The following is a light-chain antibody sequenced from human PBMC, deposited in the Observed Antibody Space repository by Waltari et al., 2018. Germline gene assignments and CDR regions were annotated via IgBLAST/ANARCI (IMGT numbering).Light chain of an antibody. Sequence: QSALTQPRAVSGSRGQLVTISCTGTSSDVGRHTYVSWYQQSPGKAPKFMIYDVNRLPSGVPDRCSGAKSANTASLTISGLQPEDEADYYCCSYADDYTWVFGGGTKVTVL. J-gene: IGLJ3*02. CDR3: CSYADDYTWV. CDR1: SSDVGRHTY. V-gene: IGLV2-11*01. CDR2: DVN.